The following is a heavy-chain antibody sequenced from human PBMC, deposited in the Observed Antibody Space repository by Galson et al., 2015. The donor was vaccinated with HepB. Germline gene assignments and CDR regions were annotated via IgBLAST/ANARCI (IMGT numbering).Heavy chain of an antibody. Sequence: SLRLSCAASGFTFSSYAMHWVRQAPGKGLEWVAVISYDGSNKYYADSVKGRFTIPRDNSKNTLYLQMNSLRAEDTAVYYCARDRAVAAPGFDYWGQGTLVTVSS. D-gene: IGHD6-19*01. CDR3: ARDRAVAAPGFDY. CDR1: GFTFSSYA. J-gene: IGHJ4*02. V-gene: IGHV3-30-3*01. CDR2: ISYDGSNK.